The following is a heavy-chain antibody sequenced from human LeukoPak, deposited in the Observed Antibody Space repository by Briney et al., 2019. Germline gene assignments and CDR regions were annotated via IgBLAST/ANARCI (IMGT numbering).Heavy chain of an antibody. CDR1: GYTFTGYY. Sequence: GASVKVSCKASGYTFTGYYMHWVRQAPGQGLEWMGWINPNSGGTNYAQKFQGRVTMTRDTSISTAYMELSRLKSEDTAVYYCAKIGAAARRTPNPRWFDPWGQGTLVTVSS. CDR2: INPNSGGT. V-gene: IGHV1-2*02. D-gene: IGHD6-6*01. J-gene: IGHJ5*02. CDR3: AKIGAAARRTPNPRWFDP.